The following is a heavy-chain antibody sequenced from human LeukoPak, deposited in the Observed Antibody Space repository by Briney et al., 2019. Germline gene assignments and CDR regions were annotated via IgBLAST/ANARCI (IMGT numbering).Heavy chain of an antibody. CDR1: GYTFTSYY. CDR3: AREPPNEGYFDY. Sequence: ASVKVSCKASGYTFTSYYMHWVRQAPGRGLEWMGIITPSGGSTSYAQELQGRVTMTRDTSTSTVYMELSGLRSEDTAVYYCAREPPNEGYFDYWGQGTLVTVSS. CDR2: ITPSGGST. J-gene: IGHJ4*02. V-gene: IGHV1-46*01.